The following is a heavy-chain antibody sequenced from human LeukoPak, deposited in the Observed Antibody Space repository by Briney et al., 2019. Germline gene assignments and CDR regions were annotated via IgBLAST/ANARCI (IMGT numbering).Heavy chain of an antibody. V-gene: IGHV1-2*02. Sequence: VASVKVSCTASGYTFTGYYMHWARQAPGQGLEWMGWINPNSGGTNYAQKFQGRVTMTRDTSISTAYMELSRLSSDDTAVYYCAREGRTSDIVVVPAARHWFDPWGQGTLVTVSS. J-gene: IGHJ5*02. D-gene: IGHD2-2*01. CDR1: GYTFTGYY. CDR2: INPNSGGT. CDR3: AREGRTSDIVVVPAARHWFDP.